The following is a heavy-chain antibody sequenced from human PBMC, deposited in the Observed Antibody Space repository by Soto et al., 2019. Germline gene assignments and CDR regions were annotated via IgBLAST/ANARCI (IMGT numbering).Heavy chain of an antibody. D-gene: IGHD6-13*01. J-gene: IGHJ2*01. V-gene: IGHV1-69*01. CDR1: GGTFSNYA. CDR3: ARGIPSPGQDWYFDL. CDR2: IIPIFGTP. Sequence: QVQVVQSGAEVKKPGSSVKVSCKASGGTFSNYAINWVRQAPGQGLEWMGGIIPIFGTPNYDQKFQDRVTITADESTTTAYMALSNLKSEDTDVYYCARGIPSPGQDWYFDLWGRGTLVTVSS.